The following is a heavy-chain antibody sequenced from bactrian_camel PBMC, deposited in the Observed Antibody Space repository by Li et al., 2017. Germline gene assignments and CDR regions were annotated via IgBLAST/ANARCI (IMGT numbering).Heavy chain of an antibody. CDR2: IDDDSSTT. Sequence: VQLVESGGGLVQPGGSLRLSCAASGFTFSNYGMIWVRQAPGKGLEYVSAIDDDSSTTRYADSAKDRFTISHDNAKNTAYLQMNSLQPEDTAMYYCAAVKCTLSTGLRISNYYAWGQGTQVTVS. D-gene: IGHD1*01. J-gene: IGHJ6*01. CDR1: GFTFSNYG. CDR3: AAVKCTLSTGLRISNYYA. V-gene: IGHV3S40*01.